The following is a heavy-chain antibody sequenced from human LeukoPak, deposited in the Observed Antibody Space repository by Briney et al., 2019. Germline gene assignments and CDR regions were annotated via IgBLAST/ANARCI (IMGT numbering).Heavy chain of an antibody. D-gene: IGHD1-1*01. Sequence: GGSLTRSCAGYAFTFRGYWRGWLRHGPGKGWEWLSNIKKDGSDKHYVDSVKGRFTISRDNAKNSLYLQMNSLRAEDTAVYYCARVDNWNEGYFDYWGQGTLVTVSS. CDR1: AFTFRGYW. CDR2: IKKDGSDK. V-gene: IGHV3-7*01. J-gene: IGHJ4*02. CDR3: ARVDNWNEGYFDY.